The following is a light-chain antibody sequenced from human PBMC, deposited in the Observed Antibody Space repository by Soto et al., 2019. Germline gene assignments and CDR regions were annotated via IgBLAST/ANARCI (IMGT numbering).Light chain of an antibody. CDR1: QSVSSSY. CDR2: GAS. CDR3: QQYGSSHWT. Sequence: EIVLTQSPGTLSLSPGERATLSCRFSQSVSSSYLAWYQQKPGQAPRLLIYGASSRATGIPDRFSGSGSGTDFTLTISRLEPEDFAVYYCQQYGSSHWTFGQGTKVDI. J-gene: IGKJ1*01. V-gene: IGKV3-20*01.